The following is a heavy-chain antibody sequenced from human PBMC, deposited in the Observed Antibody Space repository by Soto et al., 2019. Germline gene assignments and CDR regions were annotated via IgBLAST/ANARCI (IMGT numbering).Heavy chain of an antibody. J-gene: IGHJ4*02. CDR3: AKDTATVTPLFDY. Sequence: XVCLRLSCAACGFTFSSYGMHWVRQAPGKGLEWVAVISYDGSNKYYADSVKGRFTISRDNSKNTLYLQMNSLRAEDTAAYYCAKDTATVTPLFDYCGQGTLVTVSS. CDR2: ISYDGSNK. CDR1: GFTFSSYG. V-gene: IGHV3-30*18. D-gene: IGHD4-17*01.